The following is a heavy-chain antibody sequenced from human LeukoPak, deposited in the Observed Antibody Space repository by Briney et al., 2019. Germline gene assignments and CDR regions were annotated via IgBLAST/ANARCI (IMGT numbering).Heavy chain of an antibody. CDR2: ISYDRSNK. Sequence: PGGSLRLSCAASGFTFSSYGMHWVRQAPGKGLEWVAVISYDRSNKYYADSVKGRFTISRDNSKNTLYLQMNSLRAEDTAVYYCAKEAYDSSGYLGYFDYWGQGTLVTVSS. V-gene: IGHV3-30*18. D-gene: IGHD3-22*01. CDR3: AKEAYDSSGYLGYFDY. CDR1: GFTFSSYG. J-gene: IGHJ4*02.